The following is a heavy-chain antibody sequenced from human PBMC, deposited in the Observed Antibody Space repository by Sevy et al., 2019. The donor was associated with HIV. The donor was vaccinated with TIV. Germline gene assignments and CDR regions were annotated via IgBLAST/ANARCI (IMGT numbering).Heavy chain of an antibody. CDR3: AGEGCTKPHDY. J-gene: IGHJ4*02. D-gene: IGHD2-8*01. CDR1: GFTFSKYS. CDR2: LSFGCGEI. V-gene: IGHV3-23*01. Sequence: GGFLRLSCAASGFTFSKYSMSWVRQPPGKGLEWVSTLSFGCGEINYADSVKGRFTISRDNSKGSVYLQMNNLRPEDTAVYYSAGEGCTKPHDYWGQGTLVTVSS.